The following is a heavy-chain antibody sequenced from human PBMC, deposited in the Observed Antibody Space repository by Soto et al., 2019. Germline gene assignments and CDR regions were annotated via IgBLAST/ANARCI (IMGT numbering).Heavy chain of an antibody. Sequence: GGSLSLSCAASGFTLGRFGMTWVRQAPGRGLEWVPAGRPIGQGIYYAASVRGRFTISRAFSMNTVFLHMDSLRAEDTAGHYCGKDRDDPRDYFDYWGQGTLVTVSS. CDR1: GFTLGRFG. D-gene: IGHD3-3*01. CDR2: GRPIGQGI. J-gene: IGHJ4*02. CDR3: GKDRDDPRDYFDY. V-gene: IGHV3-23*01.